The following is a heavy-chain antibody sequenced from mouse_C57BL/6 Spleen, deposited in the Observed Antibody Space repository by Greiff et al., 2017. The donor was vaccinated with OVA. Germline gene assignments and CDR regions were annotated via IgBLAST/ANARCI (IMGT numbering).Heavy chain of an antibody. V-gene: IGHV1-22*01. D-gene: IGHD2-4*01. CDR2: INPNNGGT. CDR1: GYTFTDYN. Sequence: QLQQSGPELVKPGASVKMSCKASGYTFTDYNMHWVKQSHGKSLEWIGYINPNNGGTSYNQKFKGKATLTVNKSSSTAYMELRSLTSEDSAVYYCAGIYYDYDSYYYAMDYWGQGTSVTVSS. CDR3: AGIYYDYDSYYYAMDY. J-gene: IGHJ4*01.